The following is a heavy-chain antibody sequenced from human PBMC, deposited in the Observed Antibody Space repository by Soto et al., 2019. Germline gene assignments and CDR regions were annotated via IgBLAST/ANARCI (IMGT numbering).Heavy chain of an antibody. CDR3: TRPYQGRDYYANSTWFVP. CDR1: GVCMSGGNYF. V-gene: IGHV4-39*02. CDR2: SQSTGRT. D-gene: IGHD2-21*01. Sequence: SETLSLTCSVTGVCMSGGNYFWGWIRQPPEKALEWIGSSQSTGRTIYSPSLKSRVTISVDTSMTHFSLKLTFVTAADTALYFCTRPYQGRDYYANSTWFVPWYPGTLLTV. J-gene: IGHJ5*02.